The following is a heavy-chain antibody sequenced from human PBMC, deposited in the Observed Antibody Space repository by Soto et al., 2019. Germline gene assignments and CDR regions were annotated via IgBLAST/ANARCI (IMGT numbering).Heavy chain of an antibody. V-gene: IGHV4-61*01. CDR3: ATVSLQLTTMDY. J-gene: IGHJ4*02. Sequence: SETLSLTCTVSVGSVSSGIYYWNWIRQPPGKGLEWIGSIYHSGSTDYNPSLKSRVTISVDTSKNQFSLKLGSVTAADTAVYYCATVSLQLTTMDYWGQGALVTVSS. CDR2: IYHSGST. D-gene: IGHD4-4*01. CDR1: VGSVSSGIYY.